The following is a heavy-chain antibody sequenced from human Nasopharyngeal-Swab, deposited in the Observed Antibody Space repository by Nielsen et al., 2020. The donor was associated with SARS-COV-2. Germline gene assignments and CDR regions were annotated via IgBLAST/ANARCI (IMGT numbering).Heavy chain of an antibody. V-gene: IGHV4-39*01. CDR3: ARHFQDVTIFGVVITGDYMDV. D-gene: IGHD3-3*01. CDR2: IYYSGTT. Sequence: WIRQPSGKGMEWIGSIYYSGTTYYNPSLKSRVTISVDTSKNQFSLKLSYVTAADTAVYYCARHFQDVTIFGVVITGDYMDVWGKGTTVTVSS. J-gene: IGHJ6*03.